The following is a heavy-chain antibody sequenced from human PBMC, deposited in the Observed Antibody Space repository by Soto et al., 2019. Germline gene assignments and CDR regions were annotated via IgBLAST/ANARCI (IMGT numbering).Heavy chain of an antibody. CDR3: ARVIVADAFDI. CDR1: GFTVSSNY. D-gene: IGHD5-12*01. Sequence: PGGSLRLSCAASGFTVSSNYMSWVRQAPGKGLEWVSVIYSGGSTHYADSVKGRFTISRDNSKNTLYLQMNSLRAEDTAVYYCARVIVADAFDIWGQGTMVTVSS. J-gene: IGHJ3*02. CDR2: IYSGGST. V-gene: IGHV3-66*01.